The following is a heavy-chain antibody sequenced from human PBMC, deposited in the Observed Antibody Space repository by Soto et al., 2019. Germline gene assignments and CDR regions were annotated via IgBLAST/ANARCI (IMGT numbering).Heavy chain of an antibody. D-gene: IGHD2-15*01. Sequence: SETLSLTCTVSGGSISSYYWSWIRQPPGKGLEWIGYIYYSGSTNYNPSLKSRVTISVDTSKNQFSLKLSSVTAADTAVYYCARGPRVIKVVAAVNYYYYMDVWGKGTTVTVSS. V-gene: IGHV4-59*12. CDR1: GGSISSYY. CDR3: ARGPRVIKVVAAVNYYYYMDV. J-gene: IGHJ6*03. CDR2: IYYSGST.